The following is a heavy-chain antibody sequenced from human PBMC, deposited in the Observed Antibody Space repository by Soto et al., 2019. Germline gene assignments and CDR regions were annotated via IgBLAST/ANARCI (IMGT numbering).Heavy chain of an antibody. Sequence: TSETLSLTCAVSGDPISSSKWCTWVRQTPGKGLEWIGKIDQNGITNYNPSLESRVTILKDNSKNQLSLKLTSVTAVDSAVYYCARLNRDYYYYGMDVWGQGATVTSP. CDR1: GDPISSSKW. V-gene: IGHV4-4*02. J-gene: IGHJ6*02. CDR2: IDQNGIT. CDR3: ARLNRDYYYYGMDV.